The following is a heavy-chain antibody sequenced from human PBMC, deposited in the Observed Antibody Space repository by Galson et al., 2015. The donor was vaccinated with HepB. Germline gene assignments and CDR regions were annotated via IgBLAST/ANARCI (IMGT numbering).Heavy chain of an antibody. CDR1: GYTLTSYD. D-gene: IGHD5-18*01. CDR3: ARGFRPSAMVLFDP. Sequence: SVKVSCKASGYTLTSYDIDWVRQATGQGLEWMGWRNPNSGNTGYAQKFQGRVTMTRNTSISTAYMELSSLTSEDTAVYYCARGFRPSAMVLFDPWGQGTLVTVSS. J-gene: IGHJ5*02. V-gene: IGHV1-8*01. CDR2: RNPNSGNT.